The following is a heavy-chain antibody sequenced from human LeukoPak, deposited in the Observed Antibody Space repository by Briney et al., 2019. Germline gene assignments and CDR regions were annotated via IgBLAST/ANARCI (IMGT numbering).Heavy chain of an antibody. V-gene: IGHV3-48*03. CDR3: ARDLYSGSDY. J-gene: IGHJ4*02. D-gene: IGHD1-26*01. Sequence: GGSLSLSCAASGFTFSSYEMNWVRQAPGKGLEWVSDISSSGSTIYYADSVKGRFTISRDNAKNSLYLQMNSLRAEDTAVYYCARDLYSGSDYWGQGTLVTVSS. CDR2: ISSSGSTI. CDR1: GFTFSSYE.